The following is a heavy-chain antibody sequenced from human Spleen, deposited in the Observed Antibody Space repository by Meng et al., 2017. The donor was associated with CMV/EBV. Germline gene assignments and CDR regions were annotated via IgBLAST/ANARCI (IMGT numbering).Heavy chain of an antibody. CDR1: GFTFSSYW. CDR3: AKDFSPLAITIFGVVDY. D-gene: IGHD3-3*01. J-gene: IGHJ4*02. V-gene: IGHV3-30*02. Sequence: GESLKISCAASGFTFSSYWMHWVRQAPGKGLEWVAFIRYDGSNKYYADSVKGRFTISRDNSKNTLYLQMNSLRAEDTAVYYCAKDFSPLAITIFGVVDYWGQGTLVTVSS. CDR2: IRYDGSNK.